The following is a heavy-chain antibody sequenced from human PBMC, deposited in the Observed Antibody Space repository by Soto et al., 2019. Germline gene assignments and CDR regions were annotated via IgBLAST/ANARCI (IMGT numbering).Heavy chain of an antibody. Sequence: GGSLRLSCAASGFTFSSYAMSWVRQAPGKGLEWVSGISGGGGTAYYADSVKGRFTISRDNSKNTLYLQMNSLRAEDTAAYYCASSVDEQWLGYDAFDIWGQGTMVTVSS. V-gene: IGHV3-23*01. CDR1: GFTFSSYA. D-gene: IGHD6-19*01. J-gene: IGHJ3*02. CDR2: ISGGGGTA. CDR3: ASSVDEQWLGYDAFDI.